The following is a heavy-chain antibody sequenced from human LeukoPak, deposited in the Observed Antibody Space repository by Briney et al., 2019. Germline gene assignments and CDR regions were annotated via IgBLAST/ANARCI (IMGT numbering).Heavy chain of an antibody. CDR3: ARLSAGYCSSTSCPYYYYYYYMDV. J-gene: IGHJ6*03. CDR1: GGSICSSSYY. V-gene: IGHV4-39*01. D-gene: IGHD2-2*01. Sequence: SETLSLTCTVPGGSICSSSYYWGWIRQPPGKGLEWIGSIYYSGSTYYNPSLKSRVTISVDTSKNQFSLKLSSVTAADTAVYYCARLSAGYCSSTSCPYYYYYYYMDVWGKGTTVTVSS. CDR2: IYYSGST.